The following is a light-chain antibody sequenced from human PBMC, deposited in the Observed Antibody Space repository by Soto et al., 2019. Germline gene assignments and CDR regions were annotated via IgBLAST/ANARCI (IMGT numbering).Light chain of an antibody. CDR2: GVS. J-gene: IGKJ3*01. Sequence: EIVLTQSPGTLSLSPGERATLSCRASQSVSSSYLAWYQQKPGQAPRLLIYGVSSRATGIPDRFSGSWSGTDFTLTISRLEPEDFAVYYCQQYGSSPPFTFGPGTKVDLK. V-gene: IGKV3-20*01. CDR3: QQYGSSPPFT. CDR1: QSVSSSY.